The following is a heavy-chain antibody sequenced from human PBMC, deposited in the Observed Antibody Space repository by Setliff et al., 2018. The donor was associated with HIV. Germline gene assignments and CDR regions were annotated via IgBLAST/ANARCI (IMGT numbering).Heavy chain of an antibody. CDR1: GFTFSSYG. V-gene: IGHV3-30*03. D-gene: IGHD6-13*01. CDR3: ARDAPYTSSWLYYSYYYGLDV. J-gene: IGHJ6*02. CDR2: ISYDGSNK. Sequence: GGSLRLSCAASGFTFSSYGMHWVRQAPGKGLEWVAVISYDGSNKYYADSVKGRFTISRDNSKSTLYLQMNSLRAEDTAIYYCARDAPYTSSWLYYSYYYGLDVWGQGTTVTVSS.